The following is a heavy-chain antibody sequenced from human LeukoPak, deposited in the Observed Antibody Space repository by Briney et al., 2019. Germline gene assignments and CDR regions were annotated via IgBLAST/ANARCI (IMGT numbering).Heavy chain of an antibody. J-gene: IGHJ4*02. CDR2: ISSSSTI. V-gene: IGHV3-48*01. Sequence: GGSLRLSCAASGFTFSSYSMNWVRQAPGKGLEWVSYISSSSTIYYADSVKGRFTISRDNAKNSLYLQMNSLRAEDTAVYYCARGGGDDYGDYWGQGTLVTVSS. CDR3: ARGGGDDYGDY. D-gene: IGHD3-10*01. CDR1: GFTFSSYS.